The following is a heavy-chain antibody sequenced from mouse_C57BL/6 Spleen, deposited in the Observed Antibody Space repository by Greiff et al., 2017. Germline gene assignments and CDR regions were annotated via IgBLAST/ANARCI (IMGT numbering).Heavy chain of an antibody. Sequence: EVMLVESGGDLVKPGGSLKLSCAASGFTFSSYGMSWVRQTPDKRLEWVATISSGGSYTYYPDSVKGRFTISRDNAKNTLYLQMSSLKSEDTAMYYCARQGYYYGSSYWYFDVWGTGTTVTVSS. CDR3: ARQGYYYGSSYWYFDV. CDR1: GFTFSSYG. D-gene: IGHD1-1*01. J-gene: IGHJ1*03. V-gene: IGHV5-6*01. CDR2: ISSGGSYT.